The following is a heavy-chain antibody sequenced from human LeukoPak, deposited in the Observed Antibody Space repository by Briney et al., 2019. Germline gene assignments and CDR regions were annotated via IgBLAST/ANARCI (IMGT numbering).Heavy chain of an antibody. Sequence: GGSLRLSCAASGFTFSSYEMNWVRQAPGKGLEWVSYISSSASTIYFADSVKGRFTISRDNAKNSLYLQVDSLRAEDTAVYYCAREGARLTGTTDAFDIWGQGTMATVSS. CDR2: ISSSASTI. D-gene: IGHD1-20*01. J-gene: IGHJ3*02. CDR3: AREGARLTGTTDAFDI. V-gene: IGHV3-48*03. CDR1: GFTFSSYE.